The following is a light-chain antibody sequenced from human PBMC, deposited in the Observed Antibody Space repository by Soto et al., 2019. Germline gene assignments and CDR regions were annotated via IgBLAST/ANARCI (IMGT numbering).Light chain of an antibody. V-gene: IGKV3-11*01. J-gene: IGKJ1*01. CDR2: DAS. Sequence: EIVLTQSPATLSLSPGERATLSCRASQSVSSYLAWYQQKPGQAPRLLIYDASNRATGIPARFSGSGSGTDVTIATSIQDPEDLAVYNCQQRSHWPWKFGQGTKVDI. CDR3: QQRSHWPWK. CDR1: QSVSSY.